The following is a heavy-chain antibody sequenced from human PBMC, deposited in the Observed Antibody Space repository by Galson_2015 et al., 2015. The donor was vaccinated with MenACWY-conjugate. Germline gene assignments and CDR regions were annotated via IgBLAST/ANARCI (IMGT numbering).Heavy chain of an antibody. CDR2: IKHDGSGT. V-gene: IGHV3-7*01. D-gene: IGHD6-19*01. CDR1: GFTFNTHW. Sequence: SLRLSCATSGFTFNTHWMGWVRQAPGAGLQWVANIKHDGSGTYYVDSVKGRFTISRDNARNSLYLHMNNLRAEDTAVYYCMRAKEQWLSKTFDVWGQGTMVTVSS. J-gene: IGHJ3*01. CDR3: MRAKEQWLSKTFDV.